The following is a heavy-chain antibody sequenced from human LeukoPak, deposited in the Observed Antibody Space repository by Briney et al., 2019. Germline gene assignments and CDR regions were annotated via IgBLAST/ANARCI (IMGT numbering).Heavy chain of an antibody. Sequence: GGSLRLSCAGSGFTFSSHSINWVRRAPGKGLEWVSSISSSSSFRYYADSVRGRFTISRDNAKNSVYLQMNSLRAEDTAVYYCARNVPHYGDYSAANYYYYGMDVWGQGTTVTVSS. J-gene: IGHJ6*02. D-gene: IGHD4-17*01. CDR2: ISSSSSFR. CDR1: GFTFSSHS. CDR3: ARNVPHYGDYSAANYYYYGMDV. V-gene: IGHV3-21*01.